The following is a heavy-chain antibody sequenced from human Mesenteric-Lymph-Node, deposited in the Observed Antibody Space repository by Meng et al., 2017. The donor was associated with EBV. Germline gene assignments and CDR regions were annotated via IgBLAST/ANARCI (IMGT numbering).Heavy chain of an antibody. D-gene: IGHD6-19*01. CDR2: IYYSGST. CDR3: ARRISSGWMDS. Sequence: QRQLQESGPGLVKPSETLSLTCTVSGGSISSSSYYWGWIRQPPGKGLEWIGNIYYSGSTYYSPSLESRVTISVDTSKNQFSLKLSSVTAADSAVYYCARRISSGWMDSWGQGTLVTVSS. V-gene: IGHV4-39*01. J-gene: IGHJ5*01. CDR1: GGSISSSSYY.